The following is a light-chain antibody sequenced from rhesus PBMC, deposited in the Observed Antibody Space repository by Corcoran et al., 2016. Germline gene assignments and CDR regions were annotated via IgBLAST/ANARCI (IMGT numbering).Light chain of an antibody. CDR2: KAS. Sequence: DIQMTQSPSSLSASVGDSVTITCRASQSISSWLARYQQKTGKAPKLLIYKASTLQSGVPSRFSGSGSGTDFTLTISGLQSEDFATYYCQQYSSSPRTFGQRTKVEIK. CDR1: QSISSW. J-gene: IGKJ1*01. CDR3: QQYSSSPRT. V-gene: IGKV1-22*01.